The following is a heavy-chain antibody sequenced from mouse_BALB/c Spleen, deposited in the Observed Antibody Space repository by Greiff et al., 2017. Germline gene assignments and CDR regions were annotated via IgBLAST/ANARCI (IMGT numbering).Heavy chain of an antibody. CDR1: GYAFSSSW. V-gene: IGHV1-82*01. Sequence: QVQLKQSGPELVKPGASVKISCKASGYAFSSSWMNWVKQRPGQGLEWIGRIYPGDGDTNYNGKFKGKATLTADKSSSTAYMQLSSLTSVDSAVYFCARWGLRRGNYAMDYWGQGTSVTVSS. CDR3: ARWGLRRGNYAMDY. D-gene: IGHD2-4*01. CDR2: IYPGDGDT. J-gene: IGHJ4*01.